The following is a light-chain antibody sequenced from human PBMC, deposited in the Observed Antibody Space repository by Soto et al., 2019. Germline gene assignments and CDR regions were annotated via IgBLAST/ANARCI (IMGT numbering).Light chain of an antibody. CDR3: QSYDSSLSGVV. J-gene: IGLJ2*01. CDR2: GNS. V-gene: IGLV1-40*01. Sequence: QAVVTQPPSVSGAPGQRVTISCTGSSSNIGAGYDVHWYQQLPGTAPKLLIYGNSNRPSGVPDRFSGSKSGTSASLAITGLQAEDEADYYCQSYDSSLSGVVFGGGTKFTGL. CDR1: SSNIGAGYD.